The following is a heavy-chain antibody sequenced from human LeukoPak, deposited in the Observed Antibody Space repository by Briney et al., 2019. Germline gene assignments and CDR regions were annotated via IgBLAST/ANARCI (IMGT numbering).Heavy chain of an antibody. Sequence: GGSLRLSCAASGFTFTSYSMSWVRQAPGKGLEWVSGTSDRGDYTYYADSVKGRFTISRDNSKNTLYLQMNSLRAEDTAVYYCAKGGSYSAFDIWGQGTMVTVSS. J-gene: IGHJ3*02. V-gene: IGHV3-23*01. D-gene: IGHD1-26*01. CDR2: TSDRGDYT. CDR3: AKGGSYSAFDI. CDR1: GFTFTSYS.